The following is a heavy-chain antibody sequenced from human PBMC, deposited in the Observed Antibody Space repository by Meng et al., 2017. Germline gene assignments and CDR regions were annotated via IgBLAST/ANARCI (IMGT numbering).Heavy chain of an antibody. Sequence: QIQLQQAGPGLVKPSQTLSLICAISGDCVSSNSAAWNWIRQSPSRGLEWLGRAYYRSKWYHDYAESVKSRISIDPDTSKNQFSLQLRSVTPEDSAVYYCARGSYSFDSWGQRTLVTVSS. CDR1: GDCVSSNSAA. CDR3: ARGSYSFDS. J-gene: IGHJ4*02. CDR2: AYYRSKWYH. D-gene: IGHD1-26*01. V-gene: IGHV6-1*01.